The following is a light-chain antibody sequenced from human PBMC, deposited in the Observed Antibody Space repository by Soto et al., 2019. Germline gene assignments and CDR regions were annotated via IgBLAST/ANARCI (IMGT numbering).Light chain of an antibody. CDR1: QSVSSY. Sequence: EIVLTQSPATLSLSPGERATLSCRASQSVSSYLAWYQQKPGQAPRLLIYDASNRATGIPARFSGSGSGTDFTLTISSLEPEEFAVYYCQQRSNWPTFGPGTKVDI. J-gene: IGKJ3*01. CDR2: DAS. CDR3: QQRSNWPT. V-gene: IGKV3-11*01.